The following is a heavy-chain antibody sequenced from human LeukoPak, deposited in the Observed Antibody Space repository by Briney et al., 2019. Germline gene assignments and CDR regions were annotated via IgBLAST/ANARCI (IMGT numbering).Heavy chain of an antibody. CDR3: ARVLTRGAMVPYY. V-gene: IGHV3-21*01. J-gene: IGHJ4*02. CDR2: ISSSSSYI. D-gene: IGHD5-18*01. CDR1: GFTFSSYS. Sequence: GGSLRLSCAASGFTFSSYSMNWVRQAPGKGLEWVSSISSSSSYIYYADTVKGRFTISRDNAKNSLYLQMNSLRAEDTAVYYCARVLTRGAMVPYYWGQGTLVTVSS.